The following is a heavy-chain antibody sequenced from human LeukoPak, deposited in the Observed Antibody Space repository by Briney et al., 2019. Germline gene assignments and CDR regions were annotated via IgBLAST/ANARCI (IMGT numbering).Heavy chain of an antibody. CDR3: ARARWIVVPFDI. J-gene: IGHJ3*02. V-gene: IGHV3-11*06. Sequence: GGSLRLSCAASGFTFSDYYMSWIRQAPGKGPEWVSYISSSSSYTNYADSVKGRFTISRDNAKNSLYLQMNSLRAEDTAVYYCARARWIVVPFDIWGQGTMVTVSS. CDR2: ISSSSSYT. CDR1: GFTFSDYY. D-gene: IGHD2-2*01.